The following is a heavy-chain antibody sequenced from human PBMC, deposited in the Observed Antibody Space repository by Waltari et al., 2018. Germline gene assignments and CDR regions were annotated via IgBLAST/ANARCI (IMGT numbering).Heavy chain of an antibody. V-gene: IGHV1-2*06. CDR1: GYTFTGYY. D-gene: IGHD3-10*01. CDR2: INPNSCGT. CDR3: ARDQDWGGGMDV. Sequence: QVQLVQSGAEVKKPGASVKVSCKASGYTFTGYYMHWVRQAPGQGLEWMGRINPNSCGTNYAQKFQGRVTMTRDTSISTAYMELSRLRSDDTAVYYCARDQDWGGGMDVWGQGTTVTVSS. J-gene: IGHJ6*02.